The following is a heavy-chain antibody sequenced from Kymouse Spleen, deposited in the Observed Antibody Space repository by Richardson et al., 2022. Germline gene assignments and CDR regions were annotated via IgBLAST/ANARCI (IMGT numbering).Heavy chain of an antibody. D-gene: IGHD6-13*01. J-gene: IGHJ6*02. CDR2: IKSKTDGGTT. V-gene: IGHV3-15*01. CDR1: GFTFSNAW. Sequence: EVQLVESGGGLVKPGGSLRLSCAASGFTFSNAWMSWVRQAPGKGLEWVGRIKSKTDGGTTDYAAPVKGRFTISRDDSKNTLYLQMNSLKTEDTAVYYCTSSYSSSWYPYYYGMDVWGQGTTVTVSS. CDR3: TSSYSSSWYPYYYGMDV.